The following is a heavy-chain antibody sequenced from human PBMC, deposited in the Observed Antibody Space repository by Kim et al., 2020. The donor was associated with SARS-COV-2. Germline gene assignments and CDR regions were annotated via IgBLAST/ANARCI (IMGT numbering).Heavy chain of an antibody. Sequence: GGSLRLSCAASGFTVSSNYMSWVRQAPGKGLEWVSVIYSGGATYYADSVKGRFTISRDTSKNTVYFQMNSLRVEDTAVYYCVRTLWIENNYQNYGMDVWGQGTTVIVSS. CDR1: GFTVSSNY. J-gene: IGHJ6*02. CDR2: IYSGGAT. CDR3: VRTLWIENNYQNYGMDV. V-gene: IGHV3-53*01. D-gene: IGHD3-10*01.